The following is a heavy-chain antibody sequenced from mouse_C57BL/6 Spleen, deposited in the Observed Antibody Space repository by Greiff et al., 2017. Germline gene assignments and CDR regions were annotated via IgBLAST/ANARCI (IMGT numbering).Heavy chain of an antibody. J-gene: IGHJ1*03. D-gene: IGHD1-1*01. CDR3: ARTPVADWYFDV. V-gene: IGHV1-69*01. Sequence: VQLQQPGAELVMPGASVKLSCKASGYTFTSYWMHRVKQRPGQGLEWIGEIDPSDSYTNYNQKFKGKSTLTVDKSSSTAYMQLSSLTSEDSAVYYCARTPVADWYFDVWGTGTTVTVSS. CDR1: GYTFTSYW. CDR2: IDPSDSYT.